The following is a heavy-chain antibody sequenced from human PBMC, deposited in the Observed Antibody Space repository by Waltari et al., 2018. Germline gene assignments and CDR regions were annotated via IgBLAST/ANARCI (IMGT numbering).Heavy chain of an antibody. CDR1: GFTFSSYW. Sequence: EVQLVESGGDLVQPGGSLRLSCAASGFTFSSYWLHWVRQAPGNGLVWVSGIKSDGITAIYADSVKGRFTITIDNAKNTLYLQMNILSAEDTAVYYCASLGVSSVALHWGQGSLVTVSS. V-gene: IGHV3-74*01. D-gene: IGHD3-16*01. CDR2: IKSDGITA. J-gene: IGHJ4*02. CDR3: ASLGVSSVALH.